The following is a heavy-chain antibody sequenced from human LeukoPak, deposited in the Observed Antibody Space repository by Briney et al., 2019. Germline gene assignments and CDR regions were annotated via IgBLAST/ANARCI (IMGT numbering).Heavy chain of an antibody. CDR3: ARWLRHYFDY. V-gene: IGHV3-43D*03. CDR1: GFTFDDYA. Sequence: GGSLRLSCAASGFTFDDYAMHWVRQAPGKGLEWVSLINWDGEITHYADSVKGRFTISRDNNKNSLYLQMSSLRPEDTAVYFCARWLRHYFDYWGQGTLVTVSS. J-gene: IGHJ4*02. CDR2: INWDGEIT. D-gene: IGHD5-12*01.